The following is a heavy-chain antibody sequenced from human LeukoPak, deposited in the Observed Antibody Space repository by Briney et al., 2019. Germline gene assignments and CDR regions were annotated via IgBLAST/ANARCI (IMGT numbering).Heavy chain of an antibody. CDR3: ARGRHYDFWSGYYFDY. J-gene: IGHJ4*02. V-gene: IGHV3-66*01. D-gene: IGHD3-3*01. CDR1: GFTVSSNY. Sequence: GGSLRLSCAASGFTVSSNYMSWVRQAPGKGLEWVSVIYSGGSTYYADSVKGRFTISRDNSKNTLYLQMNSLRAEDTAVYCCARGRHYDFWSGYYFDYWGQGALVTVSS. CDR2: IYSGGST.